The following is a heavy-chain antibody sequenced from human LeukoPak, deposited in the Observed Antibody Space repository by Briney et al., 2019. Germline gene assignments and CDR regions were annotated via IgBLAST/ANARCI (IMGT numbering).Heavy chain of an antibody. J-gene: IGHJ4*02. Sequence: SETLSLTCTVSGGSISSSSYYWGWIRQPPGTGLEWIGSIYYSGSTYYNPSLKSRVTISVDTSKNQFSLKLSSVTAADTAVYYCARLVVGSSWDYWGQGTLVTVSS. D-gene: IGHD6-13*01. CDR1: GGSISSSSYY. V-gene: IGHV4-39*01. CDR2: IYYSGST. CDR3: ARLVVGSSWDY.